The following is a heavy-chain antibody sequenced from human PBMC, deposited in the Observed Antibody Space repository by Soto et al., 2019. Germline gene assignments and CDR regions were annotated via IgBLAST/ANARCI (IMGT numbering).Heavy chain of an antibody. D-gene: IGHD1-26*01. Sequence: QVQLGQSGAEVKKPGSSVKVSCKASGGTFSSYAISWVRQAPEQGLEWMGGIIPIFGTANYAQKFQGRVTITADESTSTAYMELSSLRSEDTSVYYCARDRIVGATYYYGMDVWGQGTTVTVSS. CDR2: IIPIFGTA. V-gene: IGHV1-69*12. CDR3: ARDRIVGATYYYGMDV. CDR1: GGTFSSYA. J-gene: IGHJ6*02.